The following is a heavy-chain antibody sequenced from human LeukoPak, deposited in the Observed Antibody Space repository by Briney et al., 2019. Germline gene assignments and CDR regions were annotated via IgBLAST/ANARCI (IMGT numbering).Heavy chain of an antibody. J-gene: IGHJ4*02. CDR2: ISSSSSSYI. CDR3: ARGGSGYSYGKIDY. Sequence: PGGSLRLSCAASGFTFITYSMSWVRRAPGKGLEWVSSISSSSSSYIYYADSVKGRFTISRDNAKNSLYLQMNSLRAEDTAVYYCARGGSGYSYGKIDYWGQGTLVTVSS. V-gene: IGHV3-21*01. CDR1: GFTFITYS. D-gene: IGHD5-18*01.